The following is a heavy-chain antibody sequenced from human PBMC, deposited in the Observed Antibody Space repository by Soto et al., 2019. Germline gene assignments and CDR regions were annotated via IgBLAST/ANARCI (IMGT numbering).Heavy chain of an antibody. D-gene: IGHD3-10*01. CDR2: FDPEDGET. CDR1: GYTLTELS. J-gene: IGHJ6*02. Sequence: ASVKVSCKVSGYTLTELSMHWVRQAPGKGLEWMGGFDPEDGETIYAQKFQGRVTMTEDTSTDTAYMELSSLRSEDTAVYYRATATRDIWFGELADYYYYGMDVWGQGTTVTVSS. V-gene: IGHV1-24*01. CDR3: ATATRDIWFGELADYYYYGMDV.